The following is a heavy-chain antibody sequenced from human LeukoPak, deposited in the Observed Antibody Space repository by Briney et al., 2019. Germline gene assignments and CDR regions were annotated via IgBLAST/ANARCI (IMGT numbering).Heavy chain of an antibody. CDR2: INHGGYT. V-gene: IGHV4-34*01. J-gene: IGHJ4*02. Sequence: SETLSLTCVVYGGSFSDYSWSWIRQPPGKGLEWIGEINHGGYTNYNPSLKSRVTISVDTSRNQFSLKLSSVTAADTAVYYCARQTGSGLFSLPGGQGTLVTVSS. D-gene: IGHD3-10*01. CDR1: GGSFSDYS. CDR3: ARQTGSGLFSLP.